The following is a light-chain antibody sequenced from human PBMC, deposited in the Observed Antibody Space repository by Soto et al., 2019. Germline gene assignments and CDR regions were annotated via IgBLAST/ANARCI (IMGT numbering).Light chain of an antibody. Sequence: AIRMTQSASSLSASTGDRVTITCRASQGMSSYLAWYQQKPGKAPKLLIYAASTLQSGVPSRFSGSGSGTDFTLTITCLQSEDFATYYCQQYYSYPLTFGGGTKLEIK. CDR1: QGMSSY. CDR2: AAS. V-gene: IGKV1-8*01. CDR3: QQYYSYPLT. J-gene: IGKJ4*01.